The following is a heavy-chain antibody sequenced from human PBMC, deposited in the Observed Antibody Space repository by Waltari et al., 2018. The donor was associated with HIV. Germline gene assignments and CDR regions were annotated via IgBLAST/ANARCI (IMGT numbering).Heavy chain of an antibody. CDR2: IIPIFGTA. J-gene: IGHJ6*02. V-gene: IGHV1-69*13. CDR1: GGTFSSYD. Sequence: QVQLVQSGAEVKKPGSSVKVSCKASGGTFSSYDISWVRQAPGHGLEWMGGIIPIFGTANYAQKFQGRVTITADESTSTAYMELSSLRSEDTAVYYCARDRDYGDYPPYYYGMDVWGQGTTVTVSS. D-gene: IGHD4-17*01. CDR3: ARDRDYGDYPPYYYGMDV.